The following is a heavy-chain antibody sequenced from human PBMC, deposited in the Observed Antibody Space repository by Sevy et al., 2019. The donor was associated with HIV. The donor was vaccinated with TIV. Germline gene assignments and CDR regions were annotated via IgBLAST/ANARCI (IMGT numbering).Heavy chain of an antibody. V-gene: IGHV3-30-3*01. D-gene: IGHD3-22*01. CDR1: GFTFSSYA. CDR2: ISYDGSNK. Sequence: GGSLRLSCAASGFTFSSYAMHWVRQAPGKGLEWVAVISYDGSNKYYADSVKGRFTISRDNSKNTLYLQMNSLRAEETAVYYCAGGYDSSGYYSYGYYYYGMDVWGQGTTVTVSS. CDR3: AGGYDSSGYYSYGYYYYGMDV. J-gene: IGHJ6*02.